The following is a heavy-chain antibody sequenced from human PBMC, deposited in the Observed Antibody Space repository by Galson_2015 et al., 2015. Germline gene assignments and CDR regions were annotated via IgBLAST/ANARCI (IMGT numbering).Heavy chain of an antibody. CDR1: GFTFSSYS. D-gene: IGHD3-9*01. V-gene: IGHV3-21*01. CDR2: ISSSSNYI. Sequence: SLRLSCAASGFTFSSYSMNWVRQAPGKGLEWVSSISSSSNYIYYADSVKGRFTISRDNAKNSLYLQMNSLRAEDTAVYYCARDAKLDYDILTGDYGMDVWGQGTTVTVSS. CDR3: ARDAKLDYDILTGDYGMDV. J-gene: IGHJ6*02.